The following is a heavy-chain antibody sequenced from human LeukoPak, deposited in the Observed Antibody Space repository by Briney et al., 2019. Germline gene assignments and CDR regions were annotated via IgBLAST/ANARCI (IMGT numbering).Heavy chain of an antibody. J-gene: IGHJ4*02. Sequence: SETLSLTCPVSGGSLSSFYWSWFRQPPGKRLEWIGYIYYSGSTNYNPSLKSRVTISVDTSKNHFSLKLTSVTAADTAVYYCARGGWSLDYWGQGTLVTVSS. CDR3: ARGGWSLDY. CDR1: GGSLSSFY. CDR2: IYYSGST. D-gene: IGHD6-19*01. V-gene: IGHV4-59*01.